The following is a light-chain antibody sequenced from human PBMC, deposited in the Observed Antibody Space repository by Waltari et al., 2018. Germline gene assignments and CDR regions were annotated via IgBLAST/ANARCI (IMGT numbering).Light chain of an antibody. CDR2: DNN. Sequence: QSVLTQPPSVSAAPGQKVTISCSGSSSNLGNYYVTLYHQLPGAAPKLLIYDNNKRPSGIPDRFSASKSGTSATLGITGLQIGDEADYYCATWDNSLSDVVFGGGTKLTVL. CDR3: ATWDNSLSDVV. J-gene: IGLJ2*01. CDR1: SSNLGNYY. V-gene: IGLV1-51*01.